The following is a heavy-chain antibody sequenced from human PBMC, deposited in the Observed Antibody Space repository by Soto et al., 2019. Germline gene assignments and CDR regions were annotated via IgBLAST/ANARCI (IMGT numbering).Heavy chain of an antibody. CDR3: ARSGSSWYESDY. CDR1: GATFSSYT. D-gene: IGHD6-13*01. J-gene: IGHJ4*02. Sequence: QVQLVQSGAEVKKPGSSVKVSCKASGATFSSYTISWVRQAPGQGLEWMGRIIPILGIANYAQKFQGRVTITADKSTSTAYMELSSLRSEDTAVYYCARSGSSWYESDYWGQGTLVTVSS. CDR2: IIPILGIA. V-gene: IGHV1-69*02.